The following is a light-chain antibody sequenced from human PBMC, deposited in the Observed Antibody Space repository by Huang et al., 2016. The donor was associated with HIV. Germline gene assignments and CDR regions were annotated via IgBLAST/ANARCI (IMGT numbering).Light chain of an antibody. CDR1: QSVTTY. V-gene: IGKV1-39*01. J-gene: IGKJ1*01. Sequence: DIQMTQSPSSLSAAVGDRVTMTCRASQSVTTYLKWYQQRPGKAPKLLIYAASRLQGGVPSRCSGSGSGTSFTLIISSLQPEDFGTYYCQQSYSPPWTFGQGTTVEIK. CDR3: QQSYSPPWT. CDR2: AAS.